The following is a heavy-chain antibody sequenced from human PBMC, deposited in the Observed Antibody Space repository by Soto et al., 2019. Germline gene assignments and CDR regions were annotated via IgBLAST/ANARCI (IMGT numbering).Heavy chain of an antibody. V-gene: IGHV1-69*06. CDR3: ARSATGIVLMVYTTRYYYGMDV. CDR2: IIPIFGTA. Sequence: QVQLVQSGAEVKKPGSSVKVSCKASGGTFSSYAISWVRQAPGQGLEWMGGIIPIFGTANYAQKFQGRVTITADKSTSTAYMELSSLRSEDTAVYYCARSATGIVLMVYTTRYYYGMDVWGQGTTVTVSS. CDR1: GGTFSSYA. J-gene: IGHJ6*02. D-gene: IGHD2-8*01.